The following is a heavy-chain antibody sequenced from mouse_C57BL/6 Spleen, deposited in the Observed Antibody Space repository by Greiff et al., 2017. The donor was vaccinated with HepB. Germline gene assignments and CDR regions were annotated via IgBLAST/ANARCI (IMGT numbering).Heavy chain of an antibody. CDR2: INPSSGYT. V-gene: IGHV1-7*01. D-gene: IGHD2-2*01. CDR1: GYTFTSYW. CDR3: ARCYYGYEDAMDY. J-gene: IGHJ4*01. Sequence: QVQLKQSGAELAKPGASVKLSCKASGYTFTSYWMHWVKQRPGQGLEWIGYINPSSGYTKYNQKFKDKATLTADKSSSTAYMQLSSLTYEDSAVYYCARCYYGYEDAMDYWGQGTSVTVSS.